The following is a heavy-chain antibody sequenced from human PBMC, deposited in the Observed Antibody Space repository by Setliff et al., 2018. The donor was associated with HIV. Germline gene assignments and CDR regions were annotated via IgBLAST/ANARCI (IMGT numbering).Heavy chain of an antibody. CDR1: GGSLSDYY. Sequence: SETLSLTCAVYGGSLSDYYWSWIRQPPGKGLEWLGEIHSSGNTNYSPSLKGRVTISVDTPKNQYSLNLKSVTAADTAVYYCARQSSSWHQSIDYWGQGTLVTVSS. D-gene: IGHD6-13*01. J-gene: IGHJ4*02. V-gene: IGHV4-34*01. CDR3: ARQSSSWHQSIDY. CDR2: IHSSGNT.